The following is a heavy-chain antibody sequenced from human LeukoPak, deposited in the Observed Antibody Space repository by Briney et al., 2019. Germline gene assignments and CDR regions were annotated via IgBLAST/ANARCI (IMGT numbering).Heavy chain of an antibody. CDR1: GFTVSSNY. J-gene: IGHJ4*02. CDR3: ARVGSSGWYVDY. CDR2: IYSGGST. Sequence: GGSLRLSCAASGFTVSSNYMSWVRQAPGKGLEWVSVIYSGGSTYYADFVKGRFTISRDTSKNTLYLQMNSLRAEDTAVYYCARVGSSGWYVDYWGQGTLVTVSS. V-gene: IGHV3-66*01. D-gene: IGHD6-19*01.